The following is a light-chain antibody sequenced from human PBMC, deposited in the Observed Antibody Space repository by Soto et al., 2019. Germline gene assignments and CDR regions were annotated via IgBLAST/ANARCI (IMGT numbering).Light chain of an antibody. CDR1: QSVSSS. CDR3: QQYNNWLYT. V-gene: IGKV3-15*01. CDR2: GAS. Sequence: EIVMTQSPATLSVSPGERATISCRASQSVSSSLAWYQQKPGQAPRLLFYGASTRATGVPARFSGSGSGTEFTLTISSLQSEELAVYYCQQYNNWLYTFGQGTKLEIK. J-gene: IGKJ2*01.